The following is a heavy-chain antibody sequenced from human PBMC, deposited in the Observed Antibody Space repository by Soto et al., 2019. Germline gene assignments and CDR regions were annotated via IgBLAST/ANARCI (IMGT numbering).Heavy chain of an antibody. Sequence: SETLSLTCTVSGDSISSNSPYWGWIRQPPGKGLKSIANIYYDGNTYYNTSLKSRVNISVDTSKNQFSLKLNSVSVADTAVYYCARMGIAATSLDYWGQGTLVTVS. D-gene: IGHD6-13*01. CDR3: ARMGIAATSLDY. CDR2: IYYDGNT. V-gene: IGHV4-39*01. CDR1: GDSISSNSPY. J-gene: IGHJ4*02.